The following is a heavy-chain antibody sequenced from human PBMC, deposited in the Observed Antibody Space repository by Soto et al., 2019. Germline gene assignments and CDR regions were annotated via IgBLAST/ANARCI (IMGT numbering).Heavy chain of an antibody. CDR3: VQGYWNGDV. CDR1: GFTFSTYA. V-gene: IGHV3-23*01. J-gene: IGHJ6*02. D-gene: IGHD1-1*01. CDR2: ISGSGGSI. Sequence: EVQLLESGGGLVQPGGSLRLSCAASGFTFSTYAMNWFRQAPGNGLEWVSAISGSGGSIHYADSVKGRFTISRDNSKNTLYLRMNSLRDEDTAVYHCVQGYWNGDVWGQGTKVTVSS.